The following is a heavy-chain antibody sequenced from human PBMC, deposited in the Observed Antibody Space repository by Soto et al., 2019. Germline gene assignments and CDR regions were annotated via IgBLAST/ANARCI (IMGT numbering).Heavy chain of an antibody. V-gene: IGHV1-3*01. D-gene: IGHD3-3*01. Sequence: QVQLVQSGAEVKKPGSSVKVSCKASGYTFDTYAIHWVRQAPGQSLEWMGWINAASGDTTYSQKFRGRVAITRDASASTAFMELSGLRSDDTAVYYCARGPILRFLEWFSNDYWGQGTLVTVSS. CDR2: INAASGDT. CDR3: ARGPILRFLEWFSNDY. J-gene: IGHJ4*02. CDR1: GYTFDTYA.